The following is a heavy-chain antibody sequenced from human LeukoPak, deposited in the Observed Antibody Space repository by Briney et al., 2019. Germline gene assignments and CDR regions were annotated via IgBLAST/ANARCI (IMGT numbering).Heavy chain of an antibody. CDR1: GFTFSRYY. D-gene: IGHD3-3*01. CDR3: ARGARITIFGVVITSLTFDY. Sequence: GGSLRLSCAASGFTFSRYYMSWVRQTPGKGLEWVAVISYDGSNKYYADSVKGRFTISRDNSKNTLYLQMNSLRAEDTAVYYCARGARITIFGVVITSLTFDYWGQGTLVTVSS. J-gene: IGHJ4*02. CDR2: ISYDGSNK. V-gene: IGHV3-30*03.